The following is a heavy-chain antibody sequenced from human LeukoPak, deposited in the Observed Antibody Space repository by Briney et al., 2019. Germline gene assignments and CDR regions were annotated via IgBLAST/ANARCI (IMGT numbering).Heavy chain of an antibody. Sequence: SETLSLTCTISGDSISDSHWSWVRQPPGKGLEWIGYIYTSGNTNYNPSLKSRVTISIDTSRGQFSLKLKSVTAADTAVYYCARREGTDWGRGTLVTVSS. CDR3: ARREGTD. CDR2: IYTSGNT. J-gene: IGHJ4*02. CDR1: GDSISDSH. V-gene: IGHV4-4*09.